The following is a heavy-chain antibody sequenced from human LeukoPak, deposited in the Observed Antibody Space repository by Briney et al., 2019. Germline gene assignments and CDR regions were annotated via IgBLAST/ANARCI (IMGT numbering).Heavy chain of an antibody. CDR2: ISSTGYST. CDR1: GFTFSNYA. J-gene: IGHJ4*02. D-gene: IGHD7-27*01. Sequence: GGSLRLSCAASGFTFSNYAMSWVRQAPGKGLEWVSSISSTGYSTFYADSVQGRFTISRDNSKNTLFLQMNSLRAEDTAVYYCAKVNWDRLFYFDYWGQGTLVTVSS. V-gene: IGHV3-23*01. CDR3: AKVNWDRLFYFDY.